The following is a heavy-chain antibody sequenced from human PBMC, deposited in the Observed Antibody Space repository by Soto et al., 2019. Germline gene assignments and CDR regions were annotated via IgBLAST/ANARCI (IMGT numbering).Heavy chain of an antibody. D-gene: IGHD6-13*01. CDR1: GFTVSSNH. Sequence: EVQLVESGGGLVQPGGSLRLSCAASGFTVSSNHMTWVRQAPGKGLEWVSLIYSDGSTYYADSVKGRFTISRDSSKNTLYLQLNSLRAEDTAVYYCARDGSSWYFELDYWGQGTLVTVSS. V-gene: IGHV3-66*01. J-gene: IGHJ4*02. CDR2: IYSDGST. CDR3: ARDGSSWYFELDY.